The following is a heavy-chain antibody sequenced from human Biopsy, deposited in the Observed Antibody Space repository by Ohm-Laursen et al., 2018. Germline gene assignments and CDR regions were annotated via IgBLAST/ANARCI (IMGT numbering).Heavy chain of an antibody. CDR3: ARGRLRAVARFDY. V-gene: IGHV4-34*01. Sequence: GTLSLTRAVYGGSFSGYYWSWIRQPPGKGLEWIGEINHSGSTNYNPSLKSRVTISVDTSKNQFSLKLSSVTAADTAVYYCARGRLRAVARFDYWGQGTLVTVSS. D-gene: IGHD6-19*01. CDR1: GGSFSGYY. CDR2: INHSGST. J-gene: IGHJ4*02.